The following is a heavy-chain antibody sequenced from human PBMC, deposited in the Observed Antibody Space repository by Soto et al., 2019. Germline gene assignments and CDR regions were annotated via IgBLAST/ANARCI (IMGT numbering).Heavy chain of an antibody. CDR2: ISTYTGNT. V-gene: IGHV1-18*01. CDR1: GYTFNTYG. D-gene: IGHD6-19*01. Sequence: QVQLVQSGPEVKKPGASVKVSCKASGYTFNTYGISWVRQAPGQGLEWMGWISTYTGNTNYAQKRQGRGSMATDTSTSKAYMGLRSLRSDDTAVYYCARDLAIAVGKRDDYWGRGTLVTVTS. J-gene: IGHJ4*02. CDR3: ARDLAIAVGKRDDY.